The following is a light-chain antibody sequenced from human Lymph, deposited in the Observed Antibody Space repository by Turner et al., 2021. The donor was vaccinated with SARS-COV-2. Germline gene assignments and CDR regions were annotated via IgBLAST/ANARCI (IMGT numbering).Light chain of an antibody. CDR1: QAITSA. V-gene: IGKV1-13*02. CDR2: DAS. Sequence: AIQFTQSPSSLSASVGDRVTITCRASQAITSALAWSQQKPGKAPKLLIYDASSLESGVPSRCSGSGSGTDFTLTVSSLQPEDFATYYCQQFNSYPLTFGGGTKVEIK. CDR3: QQFNSYPLT. J-gene: IGKJ4*01.